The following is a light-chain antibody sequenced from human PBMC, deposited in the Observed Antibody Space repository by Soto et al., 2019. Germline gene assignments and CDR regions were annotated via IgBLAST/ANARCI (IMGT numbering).Light chain of an antibody. Sequence: QSALTQPASVSGSPGQSITISCTGTSSDVGSYNVVSWYQQHPGKAPKLMIYEGTKRPSGVSNRFSGSRSGNTASLTISGLQAEDEADYYCCSYAGSSTLYVFGTWTKVTVL. CDR2: EGT. CDR1: SSDVGSYNV. J-gene: IGLJ1*01. CDR3: CSYAGSSTLYV. V-gene: IGLV2-23*01.